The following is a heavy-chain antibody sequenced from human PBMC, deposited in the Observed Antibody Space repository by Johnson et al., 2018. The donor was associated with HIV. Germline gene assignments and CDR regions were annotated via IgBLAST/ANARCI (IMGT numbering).Heavy chain of an antibody. CDR1: GFSFGDYY. J-gene: IGHJ3*02. Sequence: QVQLVESGGGLVKPGGSLRLSCAASGFSFGDYYMSWIRQAPGKGLEWISYISSDGSTIDYADSVKGRFTISRENAKNSLYLQMNSLRAGDTAVYYCARANRGRNDAFDIWGQGTMVTVSS. CDR2: ISSDGSTI. D-gene: IGHD2-15*01. CDR3: ARANRGRNDAFDI. V-gene: IGHV3-11*04.